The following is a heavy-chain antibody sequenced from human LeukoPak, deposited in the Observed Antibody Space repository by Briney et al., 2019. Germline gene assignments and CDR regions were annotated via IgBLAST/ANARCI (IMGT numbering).Heavy chain of an antibody. V-gene: IGHV3-20*04. Sequence: PGGSLRLSCAASGFTFDDCGMSWVRQAPGKGLEWVSGINWNGGSTGYADSVKGRFTISRDNAKNSLYLQMNSLRAEDTALYYCASTPDYYMDVWGKGTTVTVSS. J-gene: IGHJ6*03. CDR2: INWNGGST. CDR3: ASTPDYYMDV. CDR1: GFTFDDCG.